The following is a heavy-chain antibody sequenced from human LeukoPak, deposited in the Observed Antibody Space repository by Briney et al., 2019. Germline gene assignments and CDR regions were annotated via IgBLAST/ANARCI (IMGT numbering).Heavy chain of an antibody. CDR3: ARGVWPQADV. Sequence: PGGSLRLSCAASGFTFSSYSMNWVRQAPGKGLEWVSYISSSSSTIYYADSVKGRFTTSRDNAKNLLYLQMNSLRDEDTAVYYCARGVWPQADVWGQGTTVTVSS. CDR2: ISSSSSTI. V-gene: IGHV3-48*02. J-gene: IGHJ6*02. D-gene: IGHD3-16*01. CDR1: GFTFSSYS.